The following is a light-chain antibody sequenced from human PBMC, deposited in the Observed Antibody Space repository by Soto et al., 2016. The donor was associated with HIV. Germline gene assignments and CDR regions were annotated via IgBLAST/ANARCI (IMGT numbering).Light chain of an antibody. CDR1: DIGSKS. CDR3: QVWDTRSDHWV. V-gene: IGLV3-21*02. Sequence: SYELTQPPSESGAPGETATLTCGGTDIGSKSVRWFQQKPGQAPIWVVYDDSDRPTGIPERFSGSNSGNMATLTIKKIEVGDEADYFCQVWDTRSDHWVFGGGTKLTVL. J-gene: IGLJ3*02. CDR2: DDS.